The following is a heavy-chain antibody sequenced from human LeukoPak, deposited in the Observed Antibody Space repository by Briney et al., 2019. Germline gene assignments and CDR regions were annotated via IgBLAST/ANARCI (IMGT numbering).Heavy chain of an antibody. CDR1: GFTFSSYS. Sequence: GGSLRLSCAASGFTFSSYSMTWVRQARGKGLGCVSYISSSSSTIYYGDSVKGRFTISRDNSESTLFLQMSSLRTDDTSLYFCAKYAYNWNAPDGFDMWGQGTMVIVSS. V-gene: IGHV3-48*01. CDR2: ISSSSSTI. J-gene: IGHJ3*02. D-gene: IGHD1-1*01. CDR3: AKYAYNWNAPDGFDM.